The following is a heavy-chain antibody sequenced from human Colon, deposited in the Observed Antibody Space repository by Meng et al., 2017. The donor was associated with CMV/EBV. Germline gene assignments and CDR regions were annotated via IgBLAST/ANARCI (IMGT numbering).Heavy chain of an antibody. Sequence: ASVKVSCKASGYTFTGYYLHWVRQAPGQGLEWTGWINPNGGGTDYARAFEGRVTMTREMSTTTADLELHRLTPDDTAVYYCARVGCGTTSCSQGLDPWGQGTLVTVSS. CDR3: ARVGCGTTSCSQGLDP. J-gene: IGHJ5*02. D-gene: IGHD2-2*01. CDR2: INPNGGGT. CDR1: GYTFTGYY. V-gene: IGHV1-2*02.